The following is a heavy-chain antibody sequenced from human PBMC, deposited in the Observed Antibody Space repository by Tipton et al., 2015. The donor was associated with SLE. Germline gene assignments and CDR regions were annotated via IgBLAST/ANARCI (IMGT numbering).Heavy chain of an antibody. J-gene: IGHJ6*03. V-gene: IGHV4-59*12. Sequence: TLSLTCTVSGGSISSYYWSWIRQPPGKGLEWIGYIYYSGSTNYNPSLKSRVTISVDRSKNQISLKLSSVTAADTAVYYCARIGAYTSSWYYYYMDVWGKGTTVTVSS. CDR2: IYYSGST. D-gene: IGHD6-13*01. CDR3: ARIGAYTSSWYYYYMDV. CDR1: GGSISSYY.